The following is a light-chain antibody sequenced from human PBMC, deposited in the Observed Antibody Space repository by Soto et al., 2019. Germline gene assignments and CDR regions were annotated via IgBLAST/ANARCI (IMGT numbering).Light chain of an antibody. CDR1: TLSYKY. V-gene: IGLV3-25*03. CDR3: QSTDSSGTSVI. J-gene: IGLJ2*01. Sequence: SYELTQPPSVSVSPGQTARITCSGDTLSYKYTCWYQKKPGQAPVLVICKDSERPSGIPERFFGSRSGTTVTLTISGVQAEDEADYYCQSTDSSGTSVIFGGGTKVTVL. CDR2: KDS.